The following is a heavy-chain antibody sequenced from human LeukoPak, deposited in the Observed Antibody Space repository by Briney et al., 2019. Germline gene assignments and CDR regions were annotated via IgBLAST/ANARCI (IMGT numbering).Heavy chain of an antibody. CDR3: AKDRIAVAGTLDY. V-gene: IGHV3-23*01. J-gene: IGHJ4*02. CDR2: ISGSGGST. D-gene: IGHD6-19*01. CDR1: GFTFSSYA. Sequence: GSLRLSCAASGFTFSSYAMSWVGQAPGKGLEGVSGISGSGGSTYYADSVKGRFTISRDNSKNTLYLQMNSLRAEDTAVYYCAKDRIAVAGTLDYWGQGTLVTVSS.